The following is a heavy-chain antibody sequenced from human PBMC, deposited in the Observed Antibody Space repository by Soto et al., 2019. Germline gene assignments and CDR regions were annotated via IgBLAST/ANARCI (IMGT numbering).Heavy chain of an antibody. Sequence: EVQLVESGGGLVQPGGSLRLSCAASGFTLSGRSMHWVRQAPGKGLVWVSGIDNAGTDSTYADSVKGRFTNSRDNAKNMLYRQMIRLRVEDTAVYYCGRGGFGADVWGKGTAVTVSS. CDR1: GFTLSGRS. D-gene: IGHD3-10*01. CDR2: IDNAGTDS. J-gene: IGHJ6*01. V-gene: IGHV3-74*01. CDR3: GRGGFGADV.